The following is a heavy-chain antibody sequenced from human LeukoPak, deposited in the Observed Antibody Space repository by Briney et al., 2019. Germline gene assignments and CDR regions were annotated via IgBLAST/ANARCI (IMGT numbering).Heavy chain of an antibody. Sequence: ASVKVSCKASGYTFTGYYMHWVRQAPGQGLEWMGRINPNSGGTNYAQKFQGRVTMTRDTSISTAYMELSSLRSEDTAVYYCAKDGDRLFDYWGQGTLVTVSS. D-gene: IGHD3-10*01. CDR2: INPNSGGT. CDR1: GYTFTGYY. J-gene: IGHJ4*02. V-gene: IGHV1-2*06. CDR3: AKDGDRLFDY.